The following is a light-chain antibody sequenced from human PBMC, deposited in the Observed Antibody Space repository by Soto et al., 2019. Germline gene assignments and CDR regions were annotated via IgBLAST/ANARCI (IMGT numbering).Light chain of an antibody. CDR3: QQHDHWPIT. CDR1: QTVSGS. V-gene: IGKV3-15*01. Sequence: NVLTQSPGTLSLSPGERATLSCSASQTVSGSYVAWYQQKPGQAPRLLIYGAYIRALGITARFSGSGSGTEFTLTVTSLQSEDFAVYYCQQHDHWPITVGPGTRLEIK. CDR2: GAY. J-gene: IGKJ5*01.